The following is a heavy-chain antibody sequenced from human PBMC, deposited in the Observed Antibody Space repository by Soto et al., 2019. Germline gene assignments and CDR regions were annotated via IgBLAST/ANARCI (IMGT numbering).Heavy chain of an antibody. J-gene: IGHJ5*02. CDR1: GFTFSGSA. D-gene: IGHD3-10*01. CDR3: TSGLWFGELYR. Sequence: EVQLVESGGGLVQPGGSLKLSCAASGFTFSGSAMHWVRQASGKGLEWVGRIRSKANSYATAYAASVKGRFTISRDDSKNTAYLQMNSLKTEDTAVYYCTSGLWFGELYRWGQGTLVTVSS. V-gene: IGHV3-73*01. CDR2: IRSKANSYAT.